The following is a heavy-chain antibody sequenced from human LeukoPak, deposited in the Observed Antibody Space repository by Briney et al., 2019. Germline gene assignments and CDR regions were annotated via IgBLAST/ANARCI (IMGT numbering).Heavy chain of an antibody. D-gene: IGHD6-13*01. CDR1: GGSISSYY. CDR3: ARAVGSSWYEHFDY. Sequence: PSETLSLTCTVSGGSISSYYWSWIRQPPGKGLEWIGYIYYSGSTNYNPSLKSRVTISVDTSKNQFSLKLSSVTAADTAVYYCARAVGSSWYEHFDYWGQGTLVTVSS. V-gene: IGHV4-59*01. CDR2: IYYSGST. J-gene: IGHJ4*02.